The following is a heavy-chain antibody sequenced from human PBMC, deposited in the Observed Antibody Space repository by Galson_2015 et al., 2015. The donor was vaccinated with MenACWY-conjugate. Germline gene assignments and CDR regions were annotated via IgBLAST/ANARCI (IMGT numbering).Heavy chain of an antibody. V-gene: IGHV3-11*05. J-gene: IGHJ6*02. CDR3: ARGHYGMDV. CDR1: GFTFSDYY. Sequence: SLRLSCAASGFTFSDYYMSWIRQAPGKGLECVAYISSSSRYTNYADSVKGRFTISKDNAKNSLYLQMNSLRADDTAVYSCARGHYGMDVWGQGTTVTASS. CDR2: ISSSSRYT.